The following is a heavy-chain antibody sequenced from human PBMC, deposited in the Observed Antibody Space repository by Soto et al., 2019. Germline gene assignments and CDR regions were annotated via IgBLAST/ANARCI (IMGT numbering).Heavy chain of an antibody. D-gene: IGHD6-19*01. CDR3: ARDGDRGEQWLGEFDP. CDR2: INAGNGNT. V-gene: IGHV1-3*01. CDR1: GYTFTSYA. Sequence: QVQLVQSGAEVKKPGASVKVSCKASGYTFTSYAMHWVRQAPGQRLEWMGWINAGNGNTKYSQKFKGRVTITRDTSASTAYMELSSLRSEDTAVYYCARDGDRGEQWLGEFDPWGQGTLVTVSS. J-gene: IGHJ5*02.